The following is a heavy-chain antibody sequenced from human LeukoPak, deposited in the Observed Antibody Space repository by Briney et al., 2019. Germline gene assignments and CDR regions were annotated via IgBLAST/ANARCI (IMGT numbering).Heavy chain of an antibody. CDR2: ISGSGGST. J-gene: IGHJ4*02. V-gene: IGHV3-23*01. D-gene: IGHD1-26*01. Sequence: GGSLRLSCAASGFTFSSYAMSWVRQAPGEGLEWVSAISGSGGSTYYADSVKGRFTISRDNAKNSLYLQMNSLRAEDTAVYYCARDGGGSYYADYWGQGTLVTVSS. CDR3: ARDGGGSYYADY. CDR1: GFTFSSYA.